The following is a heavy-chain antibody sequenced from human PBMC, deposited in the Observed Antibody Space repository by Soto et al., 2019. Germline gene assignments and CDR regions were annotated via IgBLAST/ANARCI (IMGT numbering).Heavy chain of an antibody. CDR3: AHEKDYDILTGYRPFDY. J-gene: IGHJ4*02. V-gene: IGHV2-5*01. D-gene: IGHD3-9*01. CDR2: IYWNDDK. CDR1: GFSLRTSGVG. Sequence: SGPTLVNPPQTLTLTCTFSGFSLRTSGVGVGWIRQPPGKALEWLALIYWNDDKRHSPSLKSRLTITKDTSKNQVVLTMTNMDPVDTATYYCAHEKDYDILTGYRPFDYWGQGTLVTVSS.